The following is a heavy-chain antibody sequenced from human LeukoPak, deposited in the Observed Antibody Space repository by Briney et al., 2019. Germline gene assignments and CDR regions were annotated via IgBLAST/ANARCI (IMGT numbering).Heavy chain of an antibody. D-gene: IGHD2-2*01. V-gene: IGHV3-30*03. J-gene: IGHJ4*02. CDR1: GFTFSSYG. Sequence: GGSLRLSCAASGFTFSSYGMHWVRQAPGKGLEWVAVISYDGSNKYYADSVKGRFTISRDNSKNTLYLQMNSLKTEDTAVYYCTTDTRPAGMRYWGQGTLVTVSS. CDR3: TTDTRPAGMRY. CDR2: ISYDGSNK.